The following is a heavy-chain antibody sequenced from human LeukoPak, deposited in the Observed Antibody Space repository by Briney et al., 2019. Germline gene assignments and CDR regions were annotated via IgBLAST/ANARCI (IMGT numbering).Heavy chain of an antibody. CDR1: GGTFSSYA. J-gene: IGHJ6*04. CDR2: IIPIFGTA. D-gene: IGHD2-15*01. Sequence: GASVKVSCKASGGTFSSYAISWVRRAPGQGLEWMGGIIPIFGTANYAQKFQGRVTITADESTSTAYMELSSLRSEDTAVYYCARGRYCSGGSCYSGADYYYYYGMDVWGKGTTVTVSS. V-gene: IGHV1-69*13. CDR3: ARGRYCSGGSCYSGADYYYYYGMDV.